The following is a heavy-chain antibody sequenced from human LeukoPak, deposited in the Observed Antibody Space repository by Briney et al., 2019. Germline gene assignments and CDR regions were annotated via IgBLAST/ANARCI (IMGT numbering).Heavy chain of an antibody. CDR3: AKDSGDGSGFDL. V-gene: IGHV3-23*01. CDR2: ISASGSAT. CDR1: GFIFSNYG. D-gene: IGHD2-21*01. Sequence: AGGSLRLSCAASGFIFSNYGMNWVRQAPGKGLEWVAAISASGSATSYADSVRGRFTISRDNSKSTTYLQMNSLRAEDTAVYYCAKDSGDGSGFDLWGQGTLVTVSS. J-gene: IGHJ5*02.